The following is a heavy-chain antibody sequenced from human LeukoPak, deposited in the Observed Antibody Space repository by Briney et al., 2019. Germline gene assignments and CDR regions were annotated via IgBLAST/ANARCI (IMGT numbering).Heavy chain of an antibody. J-gene: IGHJ6*03. V-gene: IGHV1-18*01. CDR2: ISAYNGNT. D-gene: IGHD3-3*01. CDR3: ARENTIFGVVTPYYYYYMDV. Sequence: GASVKVSCKASGYTFTSYGISWVRQAPGQGLEWMGWISAYNGNTNYAQKLQGRVTMTTDTSTSTAYMELRSLRSDDTAVYYCARENTIFGVVTPYYYYYMDVWGKGTTVTVSS. CDR1: GYTFTSYG.